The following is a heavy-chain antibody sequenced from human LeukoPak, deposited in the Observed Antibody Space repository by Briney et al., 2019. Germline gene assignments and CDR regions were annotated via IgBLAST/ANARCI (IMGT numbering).Heavy chain of an antibody. CDR1: GGSISSYY. J-gene: IGHJ3*02. Sequence: ASETLSLTCTVSGGSISSYYWSWIRQPPGKGLEWIGYIYYSGSTNYNPSLKSRVTISVDTSKNQFSLKLSSVTAADTAVYYCARADDSSGSDAFDIWGQGTMVTVSS. V-gene: IGHV4-59*01. CDR3: ARADDSSGSDAFDI. D-gene: IGHD3-22*01. CDR2: IYYSGST.